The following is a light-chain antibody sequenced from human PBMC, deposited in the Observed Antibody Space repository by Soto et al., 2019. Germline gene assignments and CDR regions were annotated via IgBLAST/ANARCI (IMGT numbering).Light chain of an antibody. Sequence: DIQMTHSPSTLSGSVGDRVTITCWASQSINRWLAWYQQKPGKAPKLLIYKASTLESGVPLRFSGSGSGTQFILTISSLQPDDFATYYCQQYNSYWTFGQGTKVDIK. J-gene: IGKJ1*01. CDR1: QSINRW. CDR2: KAS. CDR3: QQYNSYWT. V-gene: IGKV1-5*03.